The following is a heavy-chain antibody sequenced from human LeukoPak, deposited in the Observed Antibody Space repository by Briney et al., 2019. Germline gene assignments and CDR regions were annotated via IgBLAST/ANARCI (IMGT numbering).Heavy chain of an antibody. V-gene: IGHV4-59*08. CDR1: GGSISSYY. CDR3: ARHPFSAPFDY. D-gene: IGHD6-19*01. J-gene: IGHJ4*02. CDR2: VYQTGDT. Sequence: TSETLSLTCTVSGGSISSYYWSWIRRPPGKGLEWIAYVYQTGDTRYNPSLKSRVSISLDTSKSQFSLKLRSVTATDTAVYYCARHPFSAPFDYWGQGILVTVSS.